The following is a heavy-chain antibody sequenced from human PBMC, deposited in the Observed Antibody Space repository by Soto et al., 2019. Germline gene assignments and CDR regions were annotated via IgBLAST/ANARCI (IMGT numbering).Heavy chain of an antibody. CDR3: ARDKITGLFDY. CDR1: GGSFSGLY. CDR2: INHSGST. J-gene: IGHJ4*02. Sequence: SETLSLTCAVYGGSFSGLYWTWIRQPPGTGLEWIGEINHSGSTNYNPSLKSRVTISVDTSKNQFSLELTSVTAADTAVYYCARDKITGLFDYWGQGTLVTVS. V-gene: IGHV4-34*01. D-gene: IGHD2-8*02.